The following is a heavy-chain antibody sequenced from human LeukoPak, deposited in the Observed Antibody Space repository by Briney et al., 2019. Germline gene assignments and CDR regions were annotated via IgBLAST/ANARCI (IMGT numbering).Heavy chain of an antibody. CDR1: GYTFTGYY. Sequence: ASVNVSCKASGYTFTGYYMHWVRQAPGQGLEWMGWINTNTGNPTYAQGFTGRFVFSLDTSVSTAYLQISSLKAEDTAVYYCARATNFWSGSPFDYWGQGTLVTVSS. D-gene: IGHD3-3*01. V-gene: IGHV7-4-1*02. CDR3: ARATNFWSGSPFDY. J-gene: IGHJ4*02. CDR2: INTNTGNP.